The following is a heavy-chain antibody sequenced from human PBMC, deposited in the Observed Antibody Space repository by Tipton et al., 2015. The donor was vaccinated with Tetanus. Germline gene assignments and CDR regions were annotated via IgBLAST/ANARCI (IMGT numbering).Heavy chain of an antibody. CDR1: GYTFTNYY. CDR2: IDPNSGGT. CDR3: ARDRGDYIYYGMDV. J-gene: IGHJ6*02. V-gene: IGHV1-2*02. Sequence: QVQLVQSGAEMKKPGASVKVSCTASGYTFTNYYIYWVRQAPGQGLEWMGWIDPNSGGTVYAQKFQGRVTMTRDTSISTGYMELRSLRSDDTAVYYCARDRGDYIYYGMDVWGPGTTVTVS. D-gene: IGHD3-22*01.